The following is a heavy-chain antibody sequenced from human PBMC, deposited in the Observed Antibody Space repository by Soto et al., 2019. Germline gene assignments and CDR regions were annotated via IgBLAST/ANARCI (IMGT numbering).Heavy chain of an antibody. CDR2: IYPGDSDT. Sequence: GESLKISCKGSGYSFTTYWIGWVRQMPGKGLDWMGMIYPGDSDTRYSPSFQGQVTISADKSNSTAYLQWSRLKASDTAMYYCARVAYNYGYFDYWGQGTLVTVSS. J-gene: IGHJ4*02. V-gene: IGHV5-51*01. CDR3: ARVAYNYGYFDY. D-gene: IGHD5-18*01. CDR1: GYSFTTYW.